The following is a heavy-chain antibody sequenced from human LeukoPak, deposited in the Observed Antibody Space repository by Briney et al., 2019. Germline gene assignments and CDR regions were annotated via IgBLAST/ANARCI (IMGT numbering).Heavy chain of an antibody. Sequence: GASVKVSCKASGYTFTSYGISWVRQAPGQGLEWMGWISAYNGNTNYAQKLQGRVTMTTDTSTSTAYMELRSLRSDDTAVYYCASFWLVPAAISEGLYYYYYGMDVWGQGTTVTVSS. CDR1: GYTFTSYG. J-gene: IGHJ6*02. D-gene: IGHD2-2*01. V-gene: IGHV1-18*01. CDR3: ASFWLVPAAISEGLYYYYYGMDV. CDR2: ISAYNGNT.